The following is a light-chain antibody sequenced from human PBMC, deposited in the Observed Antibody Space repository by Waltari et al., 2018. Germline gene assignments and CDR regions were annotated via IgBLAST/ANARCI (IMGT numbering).Light chain of an antibody. Sequence: QSALTQPASVSGSPGQSITISCPGTSRAVGSPDFNLFSWYQQTPGKAPKLMIYEGNKRPSGVSSRFSGSKSGNTASLTISGLQAEDEADYYCCSYAGSDTWVFGGGTKLTVL. CDR3: CSYAGSDTWV. CDR1: SRAVGSPDFNL. V-gene: IGLV2-23*01. J-gene: IGLJ3*02. CDR2: EGN.